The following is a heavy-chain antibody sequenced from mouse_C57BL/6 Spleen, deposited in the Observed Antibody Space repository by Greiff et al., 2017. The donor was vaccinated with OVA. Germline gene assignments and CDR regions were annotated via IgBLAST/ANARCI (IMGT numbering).Heavy chain of an antibody. CDR3: ARKTTVVGY. D-gene: IGHD1-1*01. CDR2: INPNNGGT. Sequence: VQLQQSGPELVKPGASVKISCKASGYTFTDYYMNWVKQSHGKSLEWIGDINPNNGGTSYNQKFKGKATLTVDKSSSTAYMELRSLTSEDSAVYYCARKTTVVGYWGQGTTLTVSS. CDR1: GYTFTDYY. J-gene: IGHJ2*01. V-gene: IGHV1-26*01.